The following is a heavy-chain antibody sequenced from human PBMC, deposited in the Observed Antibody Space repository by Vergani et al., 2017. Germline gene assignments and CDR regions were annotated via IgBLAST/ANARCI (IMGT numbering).Heavy chain of an antibody. CDR3: ARVPNYSSSWYLSGAFDI. V-gene: IGHV3-48*03. D-gene: IGHD6-13*01. J-gene: IGHJ3*02. Sequence: EVQLVESGGGLVQPGGSLRLSCAASGFTFSSYEMNWVRQAPGKGLEWVSYISSSGSTIYYADSVKGRFTISRDNAKNSLYLQMNSLSAEDTAVYYCARVPNYSSSWYLSGAFDIWGQGTMVTVSS. CDR2: ISSSGSTI. CDR1: GFTFSSYE.